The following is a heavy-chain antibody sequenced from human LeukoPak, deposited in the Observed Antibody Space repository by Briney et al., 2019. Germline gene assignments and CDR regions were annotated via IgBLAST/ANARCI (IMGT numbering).Heavy chain of an antibody. CDR2: ISGNGNTI. CDR3: TKLARAPRDFDY. J-gene: IGHJ4*01. CDR1: GFTFSNYE. Sequence: GGSLRLSCAASGFTFSNYEMNWVRQAPGKGLEWLSYISGNGNTIYYADSVKGRFTISRDNAKNSLYLQMNSLKIEDTAVYYCTKLARAPRDFDYWGQGTLVTVSS. V-gene: IGHV3-48*03. D-gene: IGHD2-8*01.